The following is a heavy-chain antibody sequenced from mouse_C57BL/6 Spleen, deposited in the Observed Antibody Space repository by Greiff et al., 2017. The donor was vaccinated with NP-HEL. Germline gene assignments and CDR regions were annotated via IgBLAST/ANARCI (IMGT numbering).Heavy chain of an antibody. CDR1: GYTFTSYW. CDR3: ARFDYGPFDY. Sequence: VQLQQPGAELVKPGASVKLSCKASGYTFTSYWMQWVKQRPGQGLEWIGEIDPSDSYTNYNQKFKGKATLTVDTSSSTAYMQLSSLTSEDSAVYYCARFDYGPFDYWGQGTTLTVSS. J-gene: IGHJ2*01. V-gene: IGHV1-50*01. CDR2: IDPSDSYT. D-gene: IGHD2-4*01.